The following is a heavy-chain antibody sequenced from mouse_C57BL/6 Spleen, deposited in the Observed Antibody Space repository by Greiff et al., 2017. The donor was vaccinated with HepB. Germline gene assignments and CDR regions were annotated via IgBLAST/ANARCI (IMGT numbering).Heavy chain of an antibody. CDR1: GYTFTSYT. V-gene: IGHV1-4*01. CDR3: ARGDYSKGDYFDY. D-gene: IGHD2-5*01. CDR2: INPSSGYT. J-gene: IGHJ2*01. Sequence: VKLQESGAELARPGASVKMSCKASGYTFTSYTMHWVKQRPGQGLEWIGYINPSSGYTKYNQKFKDKATLTADKSSSTAYMQLSSLTSEDSAVYYCARGDYSKGDYFDYWGQGTTLTVSS.